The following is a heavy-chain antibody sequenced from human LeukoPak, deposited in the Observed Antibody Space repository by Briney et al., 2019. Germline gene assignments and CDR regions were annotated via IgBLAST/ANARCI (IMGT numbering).Heavy chain of an antibody. CDR2: INHSGST. Sequence: SGTLSLTCAVYGGSFSGYYWSWIRQPPGKGLEWIGEINHSGSTNYNPSLKSRVTVSVDTSKNQFSLKLSSVTAADTAVYYCARGVRGSGWYGSLFGYWGQGTLVTVSS. J-gene: IGHJ4*02. V-gene: IGHV4-34*01. D-gene: IGHD6-19*01. CDR1: GGSFSGYY. CDR3: ARGVRGSGWYGSLFGY.